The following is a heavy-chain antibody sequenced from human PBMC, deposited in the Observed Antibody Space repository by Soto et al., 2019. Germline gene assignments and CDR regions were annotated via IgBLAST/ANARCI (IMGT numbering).Heavy chain of an antibody. D-gene: IGHD6-19*01. CDR3: ARERTVAADY. CDR2: IIPIFGTA. Sequence: SVKVSCKASGGTFSSYAISWVRQAPGQGLEWMGGIIPIFGTAKYSQKFQGRVTITRDKSTSTAYMELSSLRSEDTAVYYCARERTVAADYWGQGTLVTVSS. CDR1: GGTFSSYA. V-gene: IGHV1-69*05. J-gene: IGHJ4*02.